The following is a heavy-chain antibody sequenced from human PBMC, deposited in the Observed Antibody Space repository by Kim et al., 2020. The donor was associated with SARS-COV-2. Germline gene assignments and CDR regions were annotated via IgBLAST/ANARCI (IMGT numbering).Heavy chain of an antibody. CDR3: ARVSGPYDYDDYDYGMDV. J-gene: IGHJ6*02. CDR1: GGSVNIGSYY. V-gene: IGHV4-61*01. CDR2: IYYSGST. D-gene: IGHD4-17*01. Sequence: SETLSLTCTVSGGSVNIGSYYWSWIRQPPGKGLEWIGYIYYSGSTNYNPPLKSRVTISVDTSKNQFSLKLSSVTAADTAVYYCARVSGPYDYDDYDYGMDVWGQGTTVTVSS.